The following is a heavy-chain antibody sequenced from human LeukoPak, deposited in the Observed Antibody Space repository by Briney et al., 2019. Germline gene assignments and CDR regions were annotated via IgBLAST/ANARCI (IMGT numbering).Heavy chain of an antibody. D-gene: IGHD2-2*01. CDR3: ARMSVVVPAAYNYYFDY. CDR2: IIPILGIA. CDR1: GGTFSSYA. V-gene: IGHV1-69*04. Sequence: SVKVSFKASGGTFSSYAISWVRQAPGQGLEWMGRIIPILGIANYAQKFQGRVTITADKSTSTAYMELSSLRSEDTAVYYCARMSVVVPAAYNYYFDYWGQGTLVTVSS. J-gene: IGHJ4*02.